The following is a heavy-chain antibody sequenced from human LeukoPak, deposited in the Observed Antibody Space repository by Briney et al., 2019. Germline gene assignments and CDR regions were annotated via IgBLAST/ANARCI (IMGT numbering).Heavy chain of an antibody. CDR1: GGTFSSYA. Sequence: SVNVSRKASGGTFSSYAISWVRQAPGQGLEWMGGIIPIFGTANYAQKFQVRVTITADESTSTAYMELSSLRSEDTAVYYCARGGDSSSLYEDGFDYWGQGTLVTVSS. CDR3: ARGGDSSSLYEDGFDY. V-gene: IGHV1-69*01. J-gene: IGHJ4*02. D-gene: IGHD6-13*01. CDR2: IIPIFGTA.